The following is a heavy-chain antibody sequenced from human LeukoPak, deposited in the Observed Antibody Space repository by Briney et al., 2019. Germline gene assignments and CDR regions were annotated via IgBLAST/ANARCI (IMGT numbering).Heavy chain of an antibody. V-gene: IGHV3-21*01. J-gene: IGHJ4*02. CDR3: ARDVTYYYDSSGSPVFDY. CDR2: ISTSSSYI. CDR1: GFTFSSYG. Sequence: PGGSLRLSCAASGFTFSSYGMSWVRQAPGKGLEWVSSISTSSSYIYYADSVKGRFTISRDNAKNSLYLQMNSLRAEDTAVYYCARDVTYYYDSSGSPVFDYWGQGTLVTVSS. D-gene: IGHD3-22*01.